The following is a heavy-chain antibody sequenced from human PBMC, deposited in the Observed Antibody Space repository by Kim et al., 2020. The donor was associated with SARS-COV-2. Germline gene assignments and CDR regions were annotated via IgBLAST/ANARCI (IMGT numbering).Heavy chain of an antibody. CDR3: ARSPWGSGSYYLDY. Sequence: GGSLRLSCAASGFTFSSYAMHWVRQAPGKGLEWVAVISYVGTNKYYADSVKGRFTISRDNSKNTLYLQMNSLRAEDTAVYYCARSPWGSGSYYLDYWGQGTLVTVSS. CDR2: ISYVGTNK. CDR1: GFTFSSYA. D-gene: IGHD3-10*01. V-gene: IGHV3-30-3*01. J-gene: IGHJ4*02.